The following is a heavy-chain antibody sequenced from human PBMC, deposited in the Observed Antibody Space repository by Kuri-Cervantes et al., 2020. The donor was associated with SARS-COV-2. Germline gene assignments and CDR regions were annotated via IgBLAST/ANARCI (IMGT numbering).Heavy chain of an antibody. D-gene: IGHD5/OR15-5a*01. CDR1: GFTFSSYA. CDR3: ASAKVSTNALIEF. Sequence: GESLKISCAASGFTFSSYAMSWVRQAPGKGLEWVSAISGSGGSTNYADSVKGRFTISRDNAKNSLYLQMNSLRAEDTAVYYCASAKVSTNALIEFWGQGTLVTVSS. V-gene: IGHV3-23*01. J-gene: IGHJ4*02. CDR2: ISGSGGST.